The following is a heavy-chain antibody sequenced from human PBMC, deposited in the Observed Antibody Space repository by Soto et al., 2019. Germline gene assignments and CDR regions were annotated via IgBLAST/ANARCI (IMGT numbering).Heavy chain of an antibody. Sequence: QITLKESGPTLVKPTQTLTLTCTFSGFSLSTRGVAVGWFRQPPGKALEWLALIYWDEDKWYSPSLNSRLTITDATSKNQVVFTLTNTDPVDTATYYCAHRPRGYAYHFDYWGQGTLVTVSS. CDR1: GFSLSTRGVA. V-gene: IGHV2-5*02. CDR2: IYWDEDK. J-gene: IGHJ4*02. CDR3: AHRPRGYAYHFDY. D-gene: IGHD5-12*01.